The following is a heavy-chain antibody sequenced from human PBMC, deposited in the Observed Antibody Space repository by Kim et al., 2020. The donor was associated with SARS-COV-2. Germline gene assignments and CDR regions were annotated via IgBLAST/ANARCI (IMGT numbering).Heavy chain of an antibody. Sequence: GGSLRLSCAASGFTFDDYAMHWVRQAPGKGLEWVSGISWNSGSIGYADSVKGRFTISRDNAKNSLYLQMNSLRAEDTALYYCAKSPRAHRLSRIYFDYWGQGTLVTVSS. J-gene: IGHJ4*02. CDR2: ISWNSGSI. CDR1: GFTFDDYA. CDR3: AKSPRAHRLSRIYFDY. D-gene: IGHD3-16*02. V-gene: IGHV3-9*01.